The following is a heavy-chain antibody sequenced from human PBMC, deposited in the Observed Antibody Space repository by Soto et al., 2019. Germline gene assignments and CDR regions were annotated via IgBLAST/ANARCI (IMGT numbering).Heavy chain of an antibody. Sequence: QVQLVESGGGVVQPGRSLRLSCAASGFTFSSYGMHWVRQAPGKGLEWVAVIWYDGSNKYYADSVKGRFTISRDNSKNTLCLQMNSLRAEDTAVYYCARDGLYYGATWYFDLWGRGTLVTVSS. CDR3: ARDGLYYGATWYFDL. CDR1: GFTFSSYG. J-gene: IGHJ2*01. CDR2: IWYDGSNK. D-gene: IGHD3-10*01. V-gene: IGHV3-33*01.